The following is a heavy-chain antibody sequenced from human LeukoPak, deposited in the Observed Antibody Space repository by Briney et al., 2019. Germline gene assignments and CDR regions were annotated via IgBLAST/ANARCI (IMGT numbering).Heavy chain of an antibody. CDR2: INHSGST. Sequence: SETLSLTCAVYGGSFSGYYWSWIRQPPGKGLEWIGEINHSGSTNYNPSLKSRVTISVDTSKNQFSLKLSSVTAADTAVYYCARRFGRLRQKGGGGGWFDPWGQGTLVTVSS. D-gene: IGHD3-10*01. CDR1: GGSFSGYY. J-gene: IGHJ5*02. V-gene: IGHV4-34*01. CDR3: ARRFGRLRQKGGGGGWFDP.